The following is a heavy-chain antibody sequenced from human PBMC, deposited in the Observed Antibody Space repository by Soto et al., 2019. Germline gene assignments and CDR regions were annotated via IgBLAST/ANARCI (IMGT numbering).Heavy chain of an antibody. CDR1: GGSISSYY. CDR3: AREGDGYNWVYYYYYGMDV. D-gene: IGHD5-12*01. V-gene: IGHV4-59*12. J-gene: IGHJ6*02. Sequence: PSETLSLTCTVSGGSISSYYWSWIRQPPGKGLEWIGYIYYSGSTNYNPSLKSRVTISVDTSKNQFSLKLSSVTAADTAVYYCAREGDGYNWVYYYYYGMDVWGQGTTVTVS. CDR2: IYYSGST.